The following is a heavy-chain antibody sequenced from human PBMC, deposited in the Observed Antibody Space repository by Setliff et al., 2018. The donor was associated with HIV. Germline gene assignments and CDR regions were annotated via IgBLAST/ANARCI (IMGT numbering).Heavy chain of an antibody. CDR2: VDPEDDET. CDR1: GYSFSDYY. Sequence: GASVKVSCKASGYSFSDYYMHWVQQAPGKGLEWMGRVDPEDDETIYAEKFQDRVTITADTSKDTAYMELNRLSAEDTAVYYCARGPTTVTNYYYYYMDVWGKGTTVTVSS. CDR3: ARGPTTVTNYYYYYMDV. V-gene: IGHV1-69-2*01. D-gene: IGHD4-17*01. J-gene: IGHJ6*03.